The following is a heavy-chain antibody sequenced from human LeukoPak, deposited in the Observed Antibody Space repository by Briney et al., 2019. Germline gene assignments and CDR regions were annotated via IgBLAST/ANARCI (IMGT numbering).Heavy chain of an antibody. J-gene: IGHJ4*02. V-gene: IGHV3-23*01. CDR2: IRGSGGST. D-gene: IGHD1-26*01. CDR1: GFTFSSYA. CDR3: AKSGVGATLPFDY. Sequence: GGSLRLSCAASGFTFSSYAMSWVRQAPGKGLEWVSAIRGSGGSTYYADSVKGRFTISRDNSKNTLYLQMNSLRAEDTAVYYCAKSGVGATLPFDYWGQGTLVTVSS.